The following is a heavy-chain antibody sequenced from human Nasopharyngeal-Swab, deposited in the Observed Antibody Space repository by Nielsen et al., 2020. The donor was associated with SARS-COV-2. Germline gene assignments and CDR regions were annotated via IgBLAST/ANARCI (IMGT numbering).Heavy chain of an antibody. CDR1: GGSFSSGSYY. CDR3: AKKDKLQHLDAFDV. CDR2: ILTNGRP. D-gene: IGHD6-13*01. J-gene: IGHJ3*01. Sequence: SETLSLTCTVSGGSFSSGSYYWSWIRQPAGKGLEWIGRILTNGRPNYNPSLKSRITISVDTSKNQFSLRLSSVTDADTAVYYFAKKDKLQHLDAFDVWGQGTVVTVSS. V-gene: IGHV4-61*02.